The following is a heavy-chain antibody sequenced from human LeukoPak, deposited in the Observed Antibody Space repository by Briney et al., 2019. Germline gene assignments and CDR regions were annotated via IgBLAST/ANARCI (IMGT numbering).Heavy chain of an antibody. Sequence: GGSLRLSCAASGFTFTSYSMNWVRQAPGKGLKWVSLISGSGDSTYYADSVKGRFTISRDNSKNTLYLQMNSLRAEDTAEYYCAKEVSSPHAFDIWGQGTMVTVSS. CDR2: ISGSGDST. J-gene: IGHJ3*02. V-gene: IGHV3-23*01. CDR1: GFTFTSYS. CDR3: AKEVSSPHAFDI.